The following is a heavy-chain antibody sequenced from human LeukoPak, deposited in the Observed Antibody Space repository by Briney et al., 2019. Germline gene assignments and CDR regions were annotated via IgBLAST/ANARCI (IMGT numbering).Heavy chain of an antibody. J-gene: IGHJ4*02. Sequence: GGSLRLSCEASGFTFSSYGMHWVRQAPGKGLEWVAVISYDGSNKYYADSVKGRFTISRDKSKNTLYLQMNSLRAEDTAVYYCANDYYDSSGYLDYWGQGTLVTVSS. CDR2: ISYDGSNK. CDR3: ANDYYDSSGYLDY. CDR1: GFTFSSYG. V-gene: IGHV3-30*18. D-gene: IGHD3-22*01.